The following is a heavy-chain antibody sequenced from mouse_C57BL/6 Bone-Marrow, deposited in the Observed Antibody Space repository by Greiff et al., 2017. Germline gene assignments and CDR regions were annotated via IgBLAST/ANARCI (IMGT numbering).Heavy chain of an antibody. CDR3: SLYYDYAWFAY. CDR1: GFNIKDDY. V-gene: IGHV14-4*01. J-gene: IGHJ3*01. CDR2: IDPENGDT. D-gene: IGHD2-4*01. Sequence: VQLQQSGAELVRPGASVKLSCTASGFNIKDDYMHWVKQRPEQGLEWIGWIDPENGDTEYASKLQGKATITADTSSNTAYLQLSSLTSEDTAVYYCSLYYDYAWFAYWGQGTLVTVSA.